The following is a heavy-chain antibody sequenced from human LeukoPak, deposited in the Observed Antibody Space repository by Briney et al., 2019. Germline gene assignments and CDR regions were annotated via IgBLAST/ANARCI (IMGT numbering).Heavy chain of an antibody. CDR3: ARSKGQGSRGRGYYFDY. D-gene: IGHD3-10*01. CDR1: GFTFSSYA. CDR2: ISYGGSNK. V-gene: IGHV3-30-3*01. Sequence: GGSLRLSCAASGFTFSSYAMHWVRQAPGKGLEWVAVISYGGSNKYYADSVKGRFTISRDNSKNTLYLQMNSLRAEDTAVYYCARSKGQGSRGRGYYFDYWGQGTLVTVSS. J-gene: IGHJ4*02.